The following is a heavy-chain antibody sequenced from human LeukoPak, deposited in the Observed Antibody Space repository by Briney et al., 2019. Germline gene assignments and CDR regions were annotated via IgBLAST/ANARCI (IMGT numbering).Heavy chain of an antibody. D-gene: IGHD4-17*01. V-gene: IGHV3-21*01. CDR1: GFTFSSYS. Sequence: GGSLRLSCAASGFTFSSYSMNWVRQAPGKGLEWVSSISSSSSYIYYADSVKGRFTISRDNAKNSLYLQMNSLRAEDTAVYYCARSGDYGDYIDCWGQGTLVTVSS. CDR2: ISSSSSYI. CDR3: ARSGDYGDYIDC. J-gene: IGHJ4*02.